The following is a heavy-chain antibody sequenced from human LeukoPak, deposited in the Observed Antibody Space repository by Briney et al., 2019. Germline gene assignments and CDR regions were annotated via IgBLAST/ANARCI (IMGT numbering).Heavy chain of an antibody. Sequence: GGPLRLPRLPPGGKFNSYTMNWVRQTPGKGLEWVSTIGPVSSNIWIADSLKGRFTISRDNPKNSLYLQMNSLTAKDTAVYYCVRDVSRRMGMDVWGQGTTVTVSS. D-gene: IGHD2-15*01. CDR1: GGKFNSYT. V-gene: IGHV3-21*01. CDR3: VRDVSRRMGMDV. CDR2: IGPVSSNI. J-gene: IGHJ6*02.